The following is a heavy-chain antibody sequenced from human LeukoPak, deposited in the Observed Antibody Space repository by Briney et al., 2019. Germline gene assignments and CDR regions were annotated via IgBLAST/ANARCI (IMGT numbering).Heavy chain of an antibody. D-gene: IGHD3-10*01. CDR3: ARWYYYGSYTMDV. Sequence: KPGGSLRLSCAASGFIFSDYYMNWIRQAPGKGLEWLSYISTTATTIHYADSVKGRFTISRDNAKNSLYLQMNSLTVDDTAVYYYARWYYYGSYTMDVWGQGTTVTVSS. J-gene: IGHJ6*02. CDR1: GFIFSDYY. V-gene: IGHV3-11*01. CDR2: ISTTATTI.